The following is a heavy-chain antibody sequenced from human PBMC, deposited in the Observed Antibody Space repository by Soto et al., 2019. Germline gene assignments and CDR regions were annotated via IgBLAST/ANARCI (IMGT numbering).Heavy chain of an antibody. J-gene: IGHJ4*02. Sequence: GVSLRLSCAASGFNFDKYYIAWVRQAPGKGLEWVANLKKDGSGSNYVDSLKGRFTIPRDNAKNSLYLQMNNLRAEDSGVYFCARDTTGLLDYCGQGTLVTVSS. CDR1: GFNFDKYY. D-gene: IGHD1-1*01. CDR3: ARDTTGLLDY. V-gene: IGHV3-7*01. CDR2: LKKDGSGS.